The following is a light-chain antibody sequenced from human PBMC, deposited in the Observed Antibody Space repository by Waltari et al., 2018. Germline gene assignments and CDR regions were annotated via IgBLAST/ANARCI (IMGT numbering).Light chain of an antibody. V-gene: IGLV1-44*01. J-gene: IGLJ2*01. CDR1: RSNIGSRT. CDR3: SAWDDSLNGVV. CDR2: TND. Sequence: QSVLTQPPSASGTPGQRVTISCSGSRSNIGSRTVNWYQQFPETAPNLLIYTNDQRPSGVPDRFSASKSGTSASLAISGLQSEDEADYYCSAWDDSLNGVVFGGGTKLTVL.